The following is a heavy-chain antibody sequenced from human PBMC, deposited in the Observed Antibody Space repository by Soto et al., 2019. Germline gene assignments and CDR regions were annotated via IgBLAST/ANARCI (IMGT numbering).Heavy chain of an antibody. Sequence: EVHLLEAGGNLIQPGGSLRLSCAASGFTFSSYAMSWVRQAPGQGLAWLSAISGPGATIYYADSVKGRFTISRDNSKNTVYLQMNSLTAEDTAVYYCAKMLTMVRGVTGLRDFDFWGQGTLVTVSS. J-gene: IGHJ4*02. CDR3: AKMLTMVRGVTGLRDFDF. V-gene: IGHV3-23*01. CDR1: GFTFSSYA. D-gene: IGHD3-10*01. CDR2: ISGPGATI.